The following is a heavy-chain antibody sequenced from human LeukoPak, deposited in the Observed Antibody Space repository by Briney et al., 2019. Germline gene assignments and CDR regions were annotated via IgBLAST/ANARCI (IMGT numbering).Heavy chain of an antibody. CDR3: ARGPYSLSSWPWFDP. CDR2: ISSSSSYI. V-gene: IGHV3-21*01. J-gene: IGHJ5*02. CDR1: GFTFSSYS. D-gene: IGHD2-2*01. Sequence: PGGSLRLSCAASGFTFSSYSMNWVRQAPGKGLEWVSSISSSSSYIYYADSVKGRFTISRDNAKNSLYLQMNSLRAEDTAVYYCARGPYSLSSWPWFDPWGLGTLVTVSS.